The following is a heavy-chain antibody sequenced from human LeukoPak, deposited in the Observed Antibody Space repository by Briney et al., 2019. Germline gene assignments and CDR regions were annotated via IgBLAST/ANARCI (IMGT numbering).Heavy chain of an antibody. CDR3: ARVLYSWNDVVDY. J-gene: IGHJ4*02. CDR1: GFTFSSYW. V-gene: IGHV3-74*01. Sequence: GGFLRLSCAASGFTFSSYWMHWVRQAPGKGLVWVSRISSDGDTTNYADSVKGRFTISRDNAKNTLYLQMNSLRAEDTAVYYCARVLYSWNDVVDYWGQGTLVTVSS. CDR2: ISSDGDTT. D-gene: IGHD1-20*01.